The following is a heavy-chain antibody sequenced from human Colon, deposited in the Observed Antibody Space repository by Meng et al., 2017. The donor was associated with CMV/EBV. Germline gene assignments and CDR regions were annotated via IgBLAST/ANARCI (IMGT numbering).Heavy chain of an antibody. D-gene: IGHD3-3*02. CDR1: GYTFTDYY. V-gene: IGHV1-2*02. CDR2: INSISGDT. CDR3: GRDRHLDP. Sequence: QVQLGQSGAEGKKPVASVKVSCKTSGYTFTDYYIHWVRQAPGQGLEWMGWINSISGDTNYAQKFQGRVTMTRDTSITTAYMELNSLKSDDTAVYYCGRDRHLDPWGQGTLVTVSS. J-gene: IGHJ5*02.